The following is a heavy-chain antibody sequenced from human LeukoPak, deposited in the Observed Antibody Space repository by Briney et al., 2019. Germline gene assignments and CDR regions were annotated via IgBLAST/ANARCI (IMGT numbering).Heavy chain of an antibody. CDR3: AILRYFDWLYFHDAFDI. Sequence: GASVKVSCKASGYTFTSYDINWVRQATGQGLEWMGWMNPNSGNTGYAQKFQGRVTMTRNTSISTAYMELSSLRSEDPAVYYCAILRYFDWLYFHDAFDIWGQGTMVTVSS. CDR2: MNPNSGNT. CDR1: GYTFTSYD. J-gene: IGHJ3*02. V-gene: IGHV1-8*01. D-gene: IGHD3-9*01.